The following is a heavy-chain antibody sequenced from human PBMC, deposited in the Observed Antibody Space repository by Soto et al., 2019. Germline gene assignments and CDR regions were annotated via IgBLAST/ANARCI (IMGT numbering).Heavy chain of an antibody. CDR2: IYYSGSA. J-gene: IGHJ5*02. D-gene: IGHD6-13*01. CDR1: GGSISRGDYY. CDR3: ARGPDGYSSDWYNWFDP. V-gene: IGHV4-30-4*01. Sequence: QVQLQESGPGLVKPSQTLSLTCTVSGGSISRGDYYWSWIRQPPGKGLEWIGYIYYSGSAYYNPARKSRVTIAVDTSKNQFSLKLRSVTAADTAVYYCARGPDGYSSDWYNWFDPWGQGTLVTVSS.